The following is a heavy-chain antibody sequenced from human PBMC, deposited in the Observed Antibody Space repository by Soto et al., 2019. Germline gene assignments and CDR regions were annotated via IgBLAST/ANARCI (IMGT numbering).Heavy chain of an antibody. Sequence: EVQLLDSGGGLAQPGGSLRVSCAASGFIFNNYAMNWVRQAPGEGLQWVAGISASGVSTYYADSVKGRFIISRDNSNHPLFLQMNSLRAEDIIIYYFAKVPLRPYYFDYWGLGTLVTISS. J-gene: IGHJ4*02. V-gene: IGHV3-23*01. CDR2: ISASGVST. CDR1: GFIFNNYA. D-gene: IGHD4-17*01. CDR3: AKVPLRPYYFDY.